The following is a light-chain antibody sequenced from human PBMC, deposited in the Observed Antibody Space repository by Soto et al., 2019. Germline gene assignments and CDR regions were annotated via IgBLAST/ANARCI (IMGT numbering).Light chain of an antibody. J-gene: IGKJ1*01. CDR2: GAS. Sequence: EIVLTQSPGTLSLSPGERATLSCRASQSVSSSYLAWYQQKPGQAPRPLIYGASSRAIGIPDRFSVSGSGTDFTLTISRLEPEDFGVYYCQQYGSSPWTFGQGTKVEIK. CDR3: QQYGSSPWT. CDR1: QSVSSSY. V-gene: IGKV3-20*01.